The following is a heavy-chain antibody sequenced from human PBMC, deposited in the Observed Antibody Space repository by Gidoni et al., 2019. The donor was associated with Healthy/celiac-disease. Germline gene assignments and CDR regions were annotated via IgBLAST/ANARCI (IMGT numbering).Heavy chain of an antibody. CDR1: GGTFSSYT. J-gene: IGHJ4*02. Sequence: QVQLVQSGAEGQKPGPPVKDSCKASGGTFSSYTTSWVRPAPGQGLEWMGRDIPILGIANDAQKFQGRVTITADNSTSTAYIELSSLRSEDTAVYYCASAQLTILWGQGTLVTVSS. D-gene: IGHD3-9*01. CDR3: ASAQLTIL. CDR2: DIPILGIA. V-gene: IGHV1-69*02.